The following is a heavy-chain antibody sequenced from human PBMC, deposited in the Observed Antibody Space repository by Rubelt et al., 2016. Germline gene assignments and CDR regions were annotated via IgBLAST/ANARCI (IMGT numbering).Heavy chain of an antibody. CDR3: ATIGLEWLLEDY. CDR1: GYTLTELS. J-gene: IGHJ4*02. CDR2: FDPEDGET. D-gene: IGHD3-3*01. Sequence: QVQLVQSGAEVKKPGASVKVSCKVSGYTLTELSMHWVRQAPGKGLEWMGGFDPEDGETIYAQKFQGRFTITDDKSKDTAYMELSSLRSEDTAVYYCATIGLEWLLEDYWGQGTLVTVSS. V-gene: IGHV1-24*01.